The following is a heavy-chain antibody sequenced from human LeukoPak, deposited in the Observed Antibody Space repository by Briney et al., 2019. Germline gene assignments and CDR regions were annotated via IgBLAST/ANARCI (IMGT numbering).Heavy chain of an antibody. V-gene: IGHV4-59*01. Sequence: PSESLSLTCTVSGGSISPYYWSWLRQPPGKGLEWSGYISYSGSTKNNPSLKSRVTISVDTSKNQFSLKLTSVTAADTAVYYCAKEGAESFPDAFDIWGQGTMITVSS. CDR3: AKEGAESFPDAFDI. CDR1: GGSISPYY. J-gene: IGHJ3*02. CDR2: ISYSGST. D-gene: IGHD3-10*01.